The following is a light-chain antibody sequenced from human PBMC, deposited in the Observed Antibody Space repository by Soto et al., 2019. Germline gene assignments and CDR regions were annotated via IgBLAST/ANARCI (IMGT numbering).Light chain of an antibody. CDR1: QSVSDMY. Sequence: EIVLTQSPGTLSLSPGERATLSCRASQSVSDMYLAWYQQKPGQAPRLLIHASNRATGIPYRFSGRRSGTEVPLTISRLEHAVFGVYYCQDYGTSVLFGPGTKEEI. J-gene: IGKJ3*01. CDR2: AS. V-gene: IGKV3-20*01. CDR3: QDYGTSVL.